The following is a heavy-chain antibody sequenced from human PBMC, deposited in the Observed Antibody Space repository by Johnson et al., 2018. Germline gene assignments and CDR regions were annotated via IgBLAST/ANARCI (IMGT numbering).Heavy chain of an antibody. V-gene: IGHV4-59*01. CDR1: SGSISSYY. CDR2: IYYSGGT. D-gene: IGHD6-6*01. CDR3: ARYSSSVSLDY. Sequence: QVQLQESGPGLVKPSETLSLTCTVSSGSISSYYWNWIRQPPGKGLEWIGYIYYSGGTNYNPSLKSRVTISVDTSKSQFSLKLSSVTAADTAVYYCARYSSSVSLDYWGQGTLVTVSS. J-gene: IGHJ4*02.